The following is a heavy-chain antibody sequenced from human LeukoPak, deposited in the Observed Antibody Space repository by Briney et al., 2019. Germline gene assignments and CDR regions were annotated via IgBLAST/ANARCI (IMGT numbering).Heavy chain of an antibody. V-gene: IGHV1-2*02. J-gene: IGHJ5*02. Sequence: ASVKVSCKSSGYTFTGSYIHWVRQAPAQGLEWMGWINPNSGGTKYAQKFQGRVTMTRDTSISTAYMELSRLRSDDTAVYYCARRVTGITVAGTVAWFDPWGQGTPVTVSS. CDR2: INPNSGGT. D-gene: IGHD6-19*01. CDR3: ARRVTGITVAGTVAWFDP. CDR1: GYTFTGSY.